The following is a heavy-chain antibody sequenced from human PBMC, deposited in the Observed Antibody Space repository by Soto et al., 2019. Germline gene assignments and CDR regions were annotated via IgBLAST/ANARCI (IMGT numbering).Heavy chain of an antibody. V-gene: IGHV3-7*01. CDR3: ARDIVATIGGFDY. CDR2: IKVDGSEK. CDR1: GFTFSSYG. J-gene: IGHJ4*02. Sequence: EVQLVESGGGLVQPGGSLRLSCAASGFTFSSYGMSWVRQAPGKGLEWLANIKVDGSEKYYVDSVKGRFTIARDNAKNSLYRQMISLRGEDTAVYYGARDIVATIGGFDYWGRGALVIVSS. D-gene: IGHD5-12*01.